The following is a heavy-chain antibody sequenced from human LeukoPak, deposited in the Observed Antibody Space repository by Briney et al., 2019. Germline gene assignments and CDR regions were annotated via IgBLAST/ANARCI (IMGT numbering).Heavy chain of an antibody. Sequence: SETLSLTCTVSGGSISSHYWSWIRQPPGKGLEWIGYIYYSGSTNYNPSLKSRVTISVDTSKNQFSLKLSSVTAADTAVCYCARTNYYDSSGYRYYYYYYYMDVWGKGTTVTVSS. D-gene: IGHD3-22*01. J-gene: IGHJ6*03. CDR2: IYYSGST. CDR3: ARTNYYDSSGYRYYYYYYYMDV. CDR1: GGSISSHY. V-gene: IGHV4-59*11.